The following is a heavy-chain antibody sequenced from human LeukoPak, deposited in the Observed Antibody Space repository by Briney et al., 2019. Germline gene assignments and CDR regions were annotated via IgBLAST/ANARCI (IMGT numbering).Heavy chain of an antibody. D-gene: IGHD4-17*01. Sequence: KASETLSLTCTVSGGSISSYYWSWIRQPPGKGLEWIGYIYYSGSTNYNPSLKSRVTISVDTSKNQFSLKLSSVTAADTAVYYCARGGAPGSTTTFDYWGQGTLVTVSS. CDR1: GGSISSYY. CDR3: ARGGAPGSTTTFDY. V-gene: IGHV4-59*12. CDR2: IYYSGST. J-gene: IGHJ4*02.